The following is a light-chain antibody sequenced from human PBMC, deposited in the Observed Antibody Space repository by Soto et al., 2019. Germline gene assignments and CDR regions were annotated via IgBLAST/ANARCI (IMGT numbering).Light chain of an antibody. CDR2: EVS. Sequence: QSALTQPASVSGSPGHSITIYCTGTSSDVGGYNYVSWYQQHPGKAPKLMIYEVSNRPSGVSNRFSGSKSGNTASLTIAGLQAEDEADYYCSSYTSSSTLGVFGTGTQLTV. CDR1: SSDVGGYNY. V-gene: IGLV2-14*01. CDR3: SSYTSSSTLGV. J-gene: IGLJ1*01.